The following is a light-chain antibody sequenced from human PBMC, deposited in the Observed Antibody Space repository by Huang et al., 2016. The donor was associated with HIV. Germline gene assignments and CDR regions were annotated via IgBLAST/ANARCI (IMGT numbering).Light chain of an antibody. Sequence: DIQMTQSPSTLTASVGDRVTITCRASQSMSYWVDWYQQKPGKAPNLLISKSSSLQSGVASRFSGSGSGTDCTLTIGSLQPDDFASYYCQQCQSYPWTFGQGTKVEIK. CDR2: KSS. V-gene: IGKV1-5*03. CDR3: QQCQSYPWT. J-gene: IGKJ1*01. CDR1: QSMSYW.